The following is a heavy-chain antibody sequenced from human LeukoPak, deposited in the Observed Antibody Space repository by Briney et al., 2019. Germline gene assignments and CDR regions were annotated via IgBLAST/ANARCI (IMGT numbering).Heavy chain of an antibody. D-gene: IGHD6-13*01. V-gene: IGHV4-38-2*02. Sequence: SETLSLTCTVSGYSISSGYYWSWIRQPPGKGLEWIGEINHSGSTNYNPSLKSRVTISVDTSKNQFSLKLSSVTAADTAVYYCATLRSDSSSWYRYYYYYMDVWGKGTTVTISS. CDR3: ATLRSDSSSWYRYYYYYMDV. J-gene: IGHJ6*03. CDR2: INHSGST. CDR1: GYSISSGYY.